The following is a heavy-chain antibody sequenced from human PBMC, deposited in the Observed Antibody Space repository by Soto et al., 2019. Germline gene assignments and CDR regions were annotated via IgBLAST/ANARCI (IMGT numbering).Heavy chain of an antibody. CDR1: GFTFTSSA. CDR3: AGLGSTAADF. J-gene: IGHJ4*02. D-gene: IGHD2-2*01. CDR2: IVVGSGST. Sequence: QMQLVQSGPDVKKPGTSVKVSCRASGFTFTSSAVQWVRQARGQRLEWIGWIVVGSGSTNFAQKFHERVTLTRDMSTNTVYMELSSLRSEDTAVYYCAGLGSTAADFWGQGTLVTVSS. V-gene: IGHV1-58*01.